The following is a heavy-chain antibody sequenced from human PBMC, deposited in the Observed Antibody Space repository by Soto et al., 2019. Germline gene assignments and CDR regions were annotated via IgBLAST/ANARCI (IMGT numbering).Heavy chain of an antibody. CDR3: ARGRDYYDSSGYTDAFDI. V-gene: IGHV1-46*01. Sequence: ASVKVSRKASGYTFTSYYMHWVRQAPGQGLEWMGIINPSGGSTSYAQKFQGRVTMTRDTSTSTVYMELSSLRSEDTAVYYCARGRDYYDSSGYTDAFDIWGQGTMVTVSS. CDR1: GYTFTSYY. J-gene: IGHJ3*02. CDR2: INPSGGST. D-gene: IGHD3-22*01.